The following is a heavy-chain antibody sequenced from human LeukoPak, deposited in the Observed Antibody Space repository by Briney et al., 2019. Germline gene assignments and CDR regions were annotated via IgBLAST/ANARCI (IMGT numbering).Heavy chain of an antibody. J-gene: IGHJ5*02. CDR3: ARGGNYWPQWWFDP. CDR1: GGSISTYY. V-gene: IGHV4-59*01. D-gene: IGHD1-26*01. Sequence: SETLSLTFSVPGGSISTYYWSWIRQPPGKGLEWIGYIYYTGSTSYNPSLKSRVTMSLDASKNQFSLELNSVTPADTALYYCARGGNYWPQWWFDPWGRGTLVTVSS. CDR2: IYYTGST.